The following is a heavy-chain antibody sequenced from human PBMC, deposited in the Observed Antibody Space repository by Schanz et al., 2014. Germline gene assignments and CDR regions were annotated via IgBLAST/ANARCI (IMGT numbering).Heavy chain of an antibody. J-gene: IGHJ4*02. CDR2: ISGSNGNT. V-gene: IGHV1-18*01. CDR3: AGAVDSSGYYFDY. Sequence: VQSVHSGTEVQKLGASVKVSCQTSGYTFTAYGISWVRQAPGQGLEWLGWISGSNGNTNYTQKFQGRVTMTIDPYTSTAYMELRSLRSDDTAVYYCAGAVDSSGYYFDYWGQGTLVTVSS. CDR1: GYTFTAYG. D-gene: IGHD3-22*01.